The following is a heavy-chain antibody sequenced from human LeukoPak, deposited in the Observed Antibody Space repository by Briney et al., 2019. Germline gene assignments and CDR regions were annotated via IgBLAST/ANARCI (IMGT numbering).Heavy chain of an antibody. V-gene: IGHV4-34*01. CDR2: INHSGST. J-gene: IGHJ5*02. D-gene: IGHD3-10*01. CDR1: GGSFSGYY. Sequence: PSETLSLTCAVYGGSFSGYYWSWIRQPPGKGLEWIGEINHSGSTNYNPSLKSRVTISVDTSKNQFSLKLSSATAADTAVYYCARGAYILLWFGELLWTGWFDPWGQGTLVTVSS. CDR3: ARGAYILLWFGELLWTGWFDP.